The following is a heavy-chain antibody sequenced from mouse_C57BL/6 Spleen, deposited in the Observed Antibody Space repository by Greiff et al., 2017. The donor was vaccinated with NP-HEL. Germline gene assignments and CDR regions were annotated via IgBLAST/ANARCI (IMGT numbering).Heavy chain of an antibody. CDR3: ARHEVAKSPTGKRGWFAY. D-gene: IGHD4-1*02. CDR1: GYTFTEYT. V-gene: IGHV1-62-2*01. J-gene: IGHJ3*01. CDR2: FYPGSGSI. Sequence: QVQLQQSGAELVKPGASVKLSCKASGYTFTEYTIHWVKQRPGQGLEWIGWFYPGSGSIKYNEKFKDKATLTADKSSSTAYMELSRLTSEDSAVYFCARHEVAKSPTGKRGWFAYWGQGTLVTVSA.